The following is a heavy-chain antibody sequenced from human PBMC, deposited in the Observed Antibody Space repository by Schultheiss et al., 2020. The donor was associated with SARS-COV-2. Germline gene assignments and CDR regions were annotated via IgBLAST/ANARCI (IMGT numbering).Heavy chain of an antibody. D-gene: IGHD3-22*01. CDR1: GFTFSSYD. Sequence: GGSLRLSCAASGFTFSSYDMHWVRQATGKGLEWVSGISWNSGSIGYADSVKGRFTISRDNAKNSLYLQMNSLRAEDTAVYYCARAPDYYDSSGYYPESHYWGQGTLVTVSS. V-gene: IGHV3-48*04. CDR2: ISWNSGSI. CDR3: ARAPDYYDSSGYYPESHY. J-gene: IGHJ4*02.